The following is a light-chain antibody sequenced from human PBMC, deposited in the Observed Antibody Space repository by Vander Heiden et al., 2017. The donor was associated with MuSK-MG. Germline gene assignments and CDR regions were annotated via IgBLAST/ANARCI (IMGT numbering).Light chain of an antibody. CDR1: QSISSW. CDR2: KAS. V-gene: IGKV1-5*03. Sequence: DIQMTQSPSTLSASVGDRVTITCRASQSISSWLAWYQQKPGKAPKLLSYKASSLESGVPSRFSCSGSGTEFTLTISSLQPDDFATYYCQQYNSYSYTFGQGTKLEIK. CDR3: QQYNSYSYT. J-gene: IGKJ2*01.